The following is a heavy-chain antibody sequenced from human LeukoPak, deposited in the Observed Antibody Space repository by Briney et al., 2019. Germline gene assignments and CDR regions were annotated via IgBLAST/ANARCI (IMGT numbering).Heavy chain of an antibody. CDR1: GFTFSSYS. D-gene: IGHD5-18*01. CDR3: AKVVTAMVKIDAFDI. J-gene: IGHJ3*02. V-gene: IGHV3-30*02. Sequence: PGGSLRLSCAASGFTFSSYSMHWVRQAPGKGLEWVAFIRYDGSNKYYADSVKGRFTISRDNSKNTLYLQMNSLRAEDTAVYYCAKVVTAMVKIDAFDIWGQGTVVTVSS. CDR2: IRYDGSNK.